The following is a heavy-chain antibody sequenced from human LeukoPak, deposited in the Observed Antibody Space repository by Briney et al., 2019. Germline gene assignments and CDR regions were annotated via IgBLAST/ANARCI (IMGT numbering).Heavy chain of an antibody. CDR3: AKDLAYDSSDYHVIFDC. Sequence: GGSLRLSCAASGFTFSTYAMSWVRQAPGKGLEWVSAISGAGDRTYHADSVKGRFTTSRDNSKNTLYLQMNSLRAEDTAIYYCAKDLAYDSSDYHVIFDCWGQRTLVTVSS. CDR1: GFTFSTYA. CDR2: ISGAGDRT. J-gene: IGHJ4*02. D-gene: IGHD3-22*01. V-gene: IGHV3-23*01.